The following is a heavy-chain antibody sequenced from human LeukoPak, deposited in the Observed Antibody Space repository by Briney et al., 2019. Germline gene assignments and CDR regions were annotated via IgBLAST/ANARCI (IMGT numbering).Heavy chain of an antibody. CDR3: ARDTRLHDYGDYAY. D-gene: IGHD4-17*01. Sequence: ASVKVSCKASGYTFTGYYMHWVRQAPGQGLEWMGWINPNSGGTNYAQKFQGRVTMTRDTSISTAYMELSRLRSDDTAVYYCARDTRLHDYGDYAYWGQGTLVTVSS. CDR2: INPNSGGT. CDR1: GYTFTGYY. J-gene: IGHJ4*02. V-gene: IGHV1-2*02.